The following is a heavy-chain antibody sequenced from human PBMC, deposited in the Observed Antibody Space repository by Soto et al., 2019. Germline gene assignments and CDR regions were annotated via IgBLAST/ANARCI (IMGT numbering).Heavy chain of an antibody. CDR2: ISSRGSTI. J-gene: IGHJ6*03. CDR1: GFTFSDYY. D-gene: IGHD4-17*01. CDR3: ASRYGDYEDYYYYYMDV. Sequence: QVQLVESGGGLVKPGGYLRLSCAASGFTFSDYYMSWIRQAPGKGLEWVSYISSRGSTIYYADSVKGRFTISRDNAKNSLYLQMNSLRAEDTAVYYCASRYGDYEDYYYYYMDVWGKGTTVTVSS. V-gene: IGHV3-11*01.